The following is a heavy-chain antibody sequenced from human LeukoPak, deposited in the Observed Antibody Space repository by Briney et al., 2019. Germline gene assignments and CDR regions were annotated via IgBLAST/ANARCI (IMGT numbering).Heavy chain of an antibody. CDR2: INPNSGGT. Sequence: ASVKVSCTASGYTFTNYDISWVRQATGQGLEWLGWINPNSGGTNYAQEFQGRVTMTRDTSITTAYMELSTLRSDDTAVYYCALIGDHAWFDPWGQGTLVTVSS. J-gene: IGHJ5*02. CDR3: ALIGDHAWFDP. V-gene: IGHV1-2*02. CDR1: GYTFTNYD. D-gene: IGHD3-10*01.